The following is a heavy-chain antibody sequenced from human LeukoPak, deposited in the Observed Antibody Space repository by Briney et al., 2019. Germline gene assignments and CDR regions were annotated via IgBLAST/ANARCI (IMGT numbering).Heavy chain of an antibody. CDR2: IYYSGST. J-gene: IGHJ3*02. CDR1: GGSISSYY. V-gene: IGHV4-59*08. Sequence: SETLSLTCTVSGGSISSYYWSWIRQPPGKGLEWIGYIYYSGSTYYNPSLKSRVTISVDTSKNQFSLKLSSVTAADTAVYYCARLRYSGYDVDAFDIWGQGTMVTVSS. D-gene: IGHD5-12*01. CDR3: ARLRYSGYDVDAFDI.